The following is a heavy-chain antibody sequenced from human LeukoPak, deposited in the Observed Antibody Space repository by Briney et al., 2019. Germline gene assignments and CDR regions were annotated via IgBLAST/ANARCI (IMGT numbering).Heavy chain of an antibody. CDR1: GFTGSSSY. CDR3: ARLLRVGTAAGFDY. CDR2: IYSGGST. J-gene: IGHJ4*02. V-gene: IGHV3-53*01. D-gene: IGHD6-13*01. Sequence: GGSLRLSCAASGFTGSSSYMSWVRQAPGKGLEWVSVIYSGGSTYYADSVKGRFTISRDNSKNTLSLQMNSLRAEDTAVYYCARLLRVGTAAGFDYWGQGTLVTVSS.